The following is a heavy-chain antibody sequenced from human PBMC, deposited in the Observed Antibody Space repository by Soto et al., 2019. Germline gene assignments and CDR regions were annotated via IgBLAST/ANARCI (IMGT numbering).Heavy chain of an antibody. V-gene: IGHV1-46*03. D-gene: IGHD6-19*01. J-gene: IGHJ6*02. CDR1: GYTFISYF. Sequence: ASVKVSCKASGYTFISYFIHWVRQAPGQGLEWMGIIHSSGGSTSYPQKFQGRVTMTRDTSTSTVYMELSSLRSEDTAVYYCARDRVAVAGIRYYYYGMDVWGQGTTVTSP. CDR2: IHSSGGST. CDR3: ARDRVAVAGIRYYYYGMDV.